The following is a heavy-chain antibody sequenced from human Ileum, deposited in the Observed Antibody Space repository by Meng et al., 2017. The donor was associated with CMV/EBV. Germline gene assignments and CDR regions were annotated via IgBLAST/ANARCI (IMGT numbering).Heavy chain of an antibody. CDR2: IESDGTNT. V-gene: IGHV3-74*01. CDR3: ARDVGYCSGGSCYSRYLDY. J-gene: IGHJ4*02. Sequence: GESLKISCEASGFTFSTHWMHWVRQAPGRGLVWVSRIESDGTNTRYADSVKGRFTISRDNAKNTLYLQMNSLRAEDTAVYYCARDVGYCSGGSCYSRYLDYRGQGTLVTVSS. D-gene: IGHD2-15*01. CDR1: GFTFSTHW.